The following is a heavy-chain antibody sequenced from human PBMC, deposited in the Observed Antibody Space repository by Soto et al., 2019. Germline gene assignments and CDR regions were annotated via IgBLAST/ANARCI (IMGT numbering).Heavy chain of an antibody. CDR3: ARALESSAAPFDY. CDR2: IYYSGRT. CDR1: GGSINNYY. J-gene: IGHJ4*02. D-gene: IGHD2-2*01. Sequence: QVQLQESGPGLVKPSETLSLTCTVSGGSINNYYWSWIRQPPGKGLEWIGYIYYSGRTNYNPSLKSRVTISVDTSKSQFSLKLSSVTAADTAVYFCARALESSAAPFDYWGQGTLVTVSS. V-gene: IGHV4-59*01.